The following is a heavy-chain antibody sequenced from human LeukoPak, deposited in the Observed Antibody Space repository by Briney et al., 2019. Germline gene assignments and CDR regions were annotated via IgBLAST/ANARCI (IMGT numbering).Heavy chain of an antibody. Sequence: GRSLRLSCAGSGFSFDNYAIHWVRQAPGKGLDWVAGVTYDGSREFYADSVKGRFTISRDNSRNTLYLQMNSLTDEDTALYYRATDGYDFDHWGQGTLVIVSS. CDR1: GFSFDNYA. CDR2: VTYDGSRE. CDR3: ATDGYDFDH. D-gene: IGHD5-24*01. J-gene: IGHJ4*02. V-gene: IGHV3-30*03.